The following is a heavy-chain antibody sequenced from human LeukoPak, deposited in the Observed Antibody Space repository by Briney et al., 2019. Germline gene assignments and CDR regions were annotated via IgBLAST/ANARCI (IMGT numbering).Heavy chain of an antibody. D-gene: IGHD1-26*01. CDR2: IYSGGNT. J-gene: IGHJ4*02. Sequence: TGGSLRLSCAASGFTVSNKYMSWVRQAPGKGLEWVSGIYSGGNTYYADSVKGRFTISRDNAKNSLYLQMNSLRAEDTAVYYCARETKVGASRGFDYWGQGTLVTVSS. CDR3: ARETKVGASRGFDY. CDR1: GFTVSNKY. V-gene: IGHV3-66*01.